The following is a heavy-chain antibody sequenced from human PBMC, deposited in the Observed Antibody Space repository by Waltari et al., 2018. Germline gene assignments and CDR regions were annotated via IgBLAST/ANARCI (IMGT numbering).Heavy chain of an antibody. CDR2: ISRGSGMV. V-gene: IGHV3-48*02. D-gene: IGHD3-10*01. CDR1: GFPFSNYY. J-gene: IGHJ4*02. Sequence: EVQLVESGGDLVQPGGSLRLSCAASGFPFSNYYMNWVRQAPGKGLGGLAHISRGSGMVSYADSVKGRFTSSRDNAKNSLYLQMESLRDEDTAVYYCARAGGCDYWGQGTLVTVSS. CDR3: ARAGGCDY.